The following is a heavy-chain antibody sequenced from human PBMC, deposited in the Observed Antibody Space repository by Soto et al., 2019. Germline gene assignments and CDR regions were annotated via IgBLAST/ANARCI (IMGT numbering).Heavy chain of an antibody. CDR2: IWYDGSNK. Sequence: GGSLRLSCAASGFTFSSYGMHWVRQAPGKGLEWVAVIWYDGSNKYYADSVKGRFTISRDNSKNTLYLQMNSLRAEDTAVYYCARPPLLFMTTVAIDAFDIWGQGTMVTVSS. D-gene: IGHD4-17*01. V-gene: IGHV3-33*01. CDR1: GFTFSSYG. CDR3: ARPPLLFMTTVAIDAFDI. J-gene: IGHJ3*02.